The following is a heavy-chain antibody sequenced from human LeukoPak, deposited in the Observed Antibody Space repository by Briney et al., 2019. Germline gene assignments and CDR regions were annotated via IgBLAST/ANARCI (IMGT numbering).Heavy chain of an antibody. D-gene: IGHD2-2*01. CDR3: TTAPNIVVVPAAASYYYMDV. CDR2: IKSKTDGGTT. Sequence: GGSLRLSCAASGFTFSNAWMSWVRQAPGKGLEWVGRIKSKTDGGTTDYAAPVKGRFTISRDDSKNTLYLQMNSLKTEDTAVYYCTTAPNIVVVPAAASYYYMDVWGKGTTVTVSS. J-gene: IGHJ6*03. V-gene: IGHV3-15*01. CDR1: GFTFSNAW.